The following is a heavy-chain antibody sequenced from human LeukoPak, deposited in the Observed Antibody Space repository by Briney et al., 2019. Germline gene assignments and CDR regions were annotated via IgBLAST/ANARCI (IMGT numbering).Heavy chain of an antibody. J-gene: IGHJ4*02. V-gene: IGHV3-23*01. D-gene: IGHD6-25*01. CDR1: GFTFSSYV. Sequence: AGGSLRLSCAASGFTFSSYVMSWVRQAPGKGLEWVSAISGSGGSTYYADSVKGRFTISRDNSKNTLYLQMNSLRAEDTAVYYCARDKRSSAELIDYWGQGTLVTVSS. CDR2: ISGSGGST. CDR3: ARDKRSSAELIDY.